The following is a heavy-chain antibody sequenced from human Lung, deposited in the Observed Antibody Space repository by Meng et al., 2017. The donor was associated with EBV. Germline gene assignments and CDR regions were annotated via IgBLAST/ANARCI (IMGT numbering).Heavy chain of an antibody. Sequence: QGQWGQSGAEVKKPGSSGKVSCKTSGGTFRSDAISWVRQGPGQGLEWMGGLIPMSGAPHYAQKFQDRVTITADESTSTHYMDLSGLRSEDTAVYYCASESGRGFTPDYWGQGTLVTVSS. CDR1: GGTFRSDA. J-gene: IGHJ4*02. D-gene: IGHD3-10*01. CDR2: LIPMSGAP. CDR3: ASESGRGFTPDY. V-gene: IGHV1-69*01.